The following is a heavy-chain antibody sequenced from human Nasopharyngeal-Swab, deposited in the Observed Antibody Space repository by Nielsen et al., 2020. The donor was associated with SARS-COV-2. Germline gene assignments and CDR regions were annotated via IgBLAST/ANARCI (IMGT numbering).Heavy chain of an antibody. Sequence: ASVKVSCKASGYTSTSYAMNWVRQAPGQGLEWMGWINTNTGNPTYAQGFTGRFVFSLDTSVSTAYLQISSLKAEDTAVYYCARGNWIQLWFYYYGMDVGGQGTTVTVSS. D-gene: IGHD5-18*01. V-gene: IGHV7-4-1*02. CDR3: ARGNWIQLWFYYYGMDV. CDR2: INTNTGNP. J-gene: IGHJ6*02. CDR1: GYTSTSYA.